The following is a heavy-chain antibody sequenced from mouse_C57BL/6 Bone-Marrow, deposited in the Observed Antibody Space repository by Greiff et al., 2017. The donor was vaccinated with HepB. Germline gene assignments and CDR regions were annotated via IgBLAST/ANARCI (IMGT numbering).Heavy chain of an antibody. CDR2: ISSGGDYI. J-gene: IGHJ4*01. V-gene: IGHV5-9-1*02. CDR1: GFTFSSYA. CDR3: TREIYYDSSYAMDY. Sequence: EVMLVESGEGLVKPGGSLKLSCAASGFTFSSYAMSWVRQTPEKRLEWVAYISSGGDYIYYADTVKGRFTISRDNARNTLYLQMSSLKSEDTAMYYCTREIYYDSSYAMDYWGQGTSVTVSS. D-gene: IGHD2-4*01.